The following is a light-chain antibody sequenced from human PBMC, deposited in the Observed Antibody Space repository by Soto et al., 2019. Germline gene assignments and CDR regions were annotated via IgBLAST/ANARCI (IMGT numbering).Light chain of an antibody. Sequence: ETVMKQSPVTLSVTQGDTATLSCRASQRVSNHFAWYQQKPGQAPRLLIYAASTRAAGVPVRFSGSGSETDFTLTISRLEPDDSAVYYCQQYGSYPLTFGGGTKVDIK. CDR3: QQYGSYPLT. J-gene: IGKJ4*01. V-gene: IGKV3-15*01. CDR2: AAS. CDR1: QRVSNH.